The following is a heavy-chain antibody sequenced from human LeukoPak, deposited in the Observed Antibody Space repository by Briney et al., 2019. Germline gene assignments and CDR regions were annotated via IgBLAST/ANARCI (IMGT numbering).Heavy chain of an antibody. CDR2: IKEDGNEK. V-gene: IGHV3-7*01. CDR1: GFTFSNYW. D-gene: IGHD6-19*01. J-gene: IGHJ5*02. CDR3: ARLNWGIAVSGFDA. Sequence: PGGSLRLSCTDSGFTFSNYWMSWVRQAPGKGLEWVANIKEDGNEKYFLDSVKGRFTISRDNAKNSLYLEMNSLRGEDTAVYYCARLNWGIAVSGFDAWGQGTLVTVSS.